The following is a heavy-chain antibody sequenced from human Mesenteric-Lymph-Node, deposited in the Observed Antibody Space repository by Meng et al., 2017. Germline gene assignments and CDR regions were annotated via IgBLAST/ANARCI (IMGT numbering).Heavy chain of an antibody. CDR1: GYTFTNYY. J-gene: IGHJ4*02. CDR3: ARVEGMKDTAMALDY. D-gene: IGHD5-18*01. CDR2: INSSGGTT. Sequence: ASVKVSCKASGYTFTNYYMHWVRQAPGQGLEWMGIINSSGGTTAYAQKFQGRVTMTTDTSTSTAYMELRSLRSDDTAVYYCARVEGMKDTAMALDYWGQGTLVTVSS. V-gene: IGHV1-46*01.